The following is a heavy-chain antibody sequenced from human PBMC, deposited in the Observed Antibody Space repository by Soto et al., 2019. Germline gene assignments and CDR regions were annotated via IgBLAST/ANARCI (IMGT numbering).Heavy chain of an antibody. J-gene: IGHJ5*02. V-gene: IGHV4-59*11. Sequence: QVQVQESGPGLVKPSETLSLTCTVSGGSISNHYWSWIRQSPGQGLEWIANIYHSGTTNYNLSLKGRVTISIDSSKNQVSLKLNSVTAAATAVYYCARGGYRTLAWFDPWGQGTLVTVSS. D-gene: IGHD6-13*01. CDR3: ARGGYRTLAWFDP. CDR1: GGSISNHY. CDR2: IYHSGTT.